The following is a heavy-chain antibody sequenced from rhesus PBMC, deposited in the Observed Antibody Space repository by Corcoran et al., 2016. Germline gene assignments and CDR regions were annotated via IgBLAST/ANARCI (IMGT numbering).Heavy chain of an antibody. CDR3: ATESLAHS. CDR2: VNGKTGFA. J-gene: IGHJ4*01. V-gene: IGHV4-80*01. Sequence: QVQLRESGPGLVKASETLSLTCIVYGVPISNSWWSWVRQSPGKGLEWIGEVNGKTGFAFYKPSRQSRVTFSLGASQNQVFLRWSLPTAADTAVYFCATESLAHSWGQGILVTVSS. D-gene: IGHD3-3*01. CDR1: GVPISNSW.